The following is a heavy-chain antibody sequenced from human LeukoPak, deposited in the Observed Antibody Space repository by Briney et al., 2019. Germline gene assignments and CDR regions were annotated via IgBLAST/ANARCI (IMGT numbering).Heavy chain of an antibody. J-gene: IGHJ4*02. V-gene: IGHV4-39*07. CDR1: GGSISSSSYY. CDR3: ASRPNGDYPYFDY. D-gene: IGHD4-17*01. CDR2: IYYSGST. Sequence: NPSETLSLTCTVSGGSISSSSYYWGWIRQPPGKGLEWIGSIYYSGSTYYNPSLKSRVTISVDTSKNQFSLKLSSVTAADTAVYYCASRPNGDYPYFDYWGQGTLVTVSS.